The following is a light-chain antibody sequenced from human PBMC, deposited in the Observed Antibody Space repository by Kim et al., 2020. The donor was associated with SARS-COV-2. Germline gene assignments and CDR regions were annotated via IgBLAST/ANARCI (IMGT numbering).Light chain of an antibody. V-gene: IGKV4-1*01. CDR3: QQYYSTPQT. J-gene: IGKJ2*01. CDR1: QSLLYSSNNKNY. Sequence: DIVMTQSPDSLAVSLGERATINCKSSQSLLYSSNNKNYLAWYQHKPGQPPKLLIYWASTRESGVPDRFSGSGSGTDFTLTISSLQAEDVAVYYCQQYYSTPQTFGQGTKLEI. CDR2: WAS.